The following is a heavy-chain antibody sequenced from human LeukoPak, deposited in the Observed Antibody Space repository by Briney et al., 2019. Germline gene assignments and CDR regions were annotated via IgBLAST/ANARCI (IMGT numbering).Heavy chain of an antibody. CDR3: AGTYYYDSSGYYHYSL. V-gene: IGHV4-59*01. CDR2: IYYSRST. J-gene: IGHJ4*02. CDR1: GGSISSYY. D-gene: IGHD3-22*01. Sequence: SETLSLTCTVSGGSISSYYWSWIRQPPGKGLEWIGYIYYSRSTNYNPSLKSRVTISVDTSKNQFSLKLSSVTAADTAVYYCAGTYYYDSSGYYHYSLWGQGTLVTVSS.